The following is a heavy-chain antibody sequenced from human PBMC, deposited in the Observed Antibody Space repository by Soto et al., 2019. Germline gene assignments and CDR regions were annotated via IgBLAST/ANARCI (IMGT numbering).Heavy chain of an antibody. CDR2: SNSDGSST. Sequence: PGGSLRLSFAASGFTFSNYWMHWVRQAPGKGLVWVSRSNSDGSSTNYADSVKGRLTISRDNAKNTPYLQMHSLRAEDMAVYYCARGGYRYGYGMDVWGQGTTVTVPS. J-gene: IGHJ6*01. V-gene: IGHV3-74*01. CDR1: GFTFSNYW. D-gene: IGHD5-18*01. CDR3: ARGGYRYGYGMDV.